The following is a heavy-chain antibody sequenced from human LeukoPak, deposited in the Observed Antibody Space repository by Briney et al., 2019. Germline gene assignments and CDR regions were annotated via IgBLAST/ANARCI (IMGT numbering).Heavy chain of an antibody. J-gene: IGHJ4*02. CDR1: GFTFTSSA. CDR2: IVVGSGNT. CDR3: AAQIGDYDYVWGSYPD. D-gene: IGHD3-16*01. V-gene: IGHV1-58*02. Sequence: EASVTVSCKASGFTFTSSAMQWVRQARGQRLEWIGWIVVGSGNTNYAQKFQERVTITRDMSTSTAYMELSSMRFEDTAVYYCAAQIGDYDYVWGSYPDWGQGTLVTVSS.